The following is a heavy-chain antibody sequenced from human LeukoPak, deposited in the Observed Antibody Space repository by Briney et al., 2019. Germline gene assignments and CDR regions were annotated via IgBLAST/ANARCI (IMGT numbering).Heavy chain of an antibody. D-gene: IGHD3-22*01. J-gene: IGHJ4*02. CDR2: IIPIFGTA. V-gene: IGHV1-69*13. CDR1: GGTFSSYA. Sequence: ASVKVSCKASGGTFSSYAISWVRQAPGQGLEWMGGIIPIFGTANYAQKFQGRVTITADESTSTAYMELSSLRSEDTAVYYCARGVVDSSGYWEDFDYWGQGTLVTVSS. CDR3: ARGVVDSSGYWEDFDY.